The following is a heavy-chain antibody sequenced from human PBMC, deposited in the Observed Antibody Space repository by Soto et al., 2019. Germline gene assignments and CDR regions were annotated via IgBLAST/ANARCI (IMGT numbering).Heavy chain of an antibody. CDR1: GFTFINYA. D-gene: IGHD2-2*01. CDR2: ISGGGDRT. Sequence: EVQLLESGGGLVQPGGSLRLSCVGSGFTFINYAMNWVRQTPGKGLEWVSTISGGGDRTFDEDSVNGRFTISRDNSKNTVNLQMNSLRADDTAVYYCARKVLGSTSRPDWWYFDLWGRGTLFTVSS. CDR3: ARKVLGSTSRPDWWYFDL. J-gene: IGHJ2*01. V-gene: IGHV3-23*01.